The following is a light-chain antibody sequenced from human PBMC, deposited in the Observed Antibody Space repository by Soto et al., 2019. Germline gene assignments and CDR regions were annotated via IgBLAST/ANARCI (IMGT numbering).Light chain of an antibody. V-gene: IGKV3-11*01. CDR3: QQRSNWPLT. CDR1: QSLSGSY. Sequence: EVVMTQSPATLSVSPGERATLSCRASQSLSGSYLAWYQQKPGQAPRLLIYDASNRATGIPARFSGSGSGTDFTLTISSLEPEDFAVYYCQQRSNWPLTFGGGTKVDIK. J-gene: IGKJ4*01. CDR2: DAS.